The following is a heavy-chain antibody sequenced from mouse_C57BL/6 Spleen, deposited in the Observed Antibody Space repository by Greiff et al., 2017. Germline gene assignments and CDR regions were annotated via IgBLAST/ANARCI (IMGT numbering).Heavy chain of an antibody. CDR2: ISSGGDYI. J-gene: IGHJ4*01. CDR1: GFTFSSYA. Sequence: EVMLVESGEGLVKPGGSLKLSCAASGFTFSSYAMSWVRQTPEKRLEWVAYISSGGDYIYYADTVKGRFTISRDNARNTLYLQMSSLKSEDTAMYYCTRGGGPLYAMDYWGQGTSVTVSS. CDR3: TRGGGPLYAMDY. V-gene: IGHV5S21*01.